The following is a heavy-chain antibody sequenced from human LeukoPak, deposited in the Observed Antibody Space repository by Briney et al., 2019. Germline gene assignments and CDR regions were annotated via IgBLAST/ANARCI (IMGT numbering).Heavy chain of an antibody. CDR3: ARGGMPYFYYYMDV. D-gene: IGHD1-1*01. Sequence: ASVKVSCKASGYTFTSYGISWVRQAPGQGLEWMGWINTYNGKTNYAQNLQGRVTMTTDTATNTAYMELRSLTSDDTAVYYCARGGMPYFYYYMDVWGKGTTVTVSS. V-gene: IGHV1-18*01. CDR1: GYTFTSYG. CDR2: INTYNGKT. J-gene: IGHJ6*03.